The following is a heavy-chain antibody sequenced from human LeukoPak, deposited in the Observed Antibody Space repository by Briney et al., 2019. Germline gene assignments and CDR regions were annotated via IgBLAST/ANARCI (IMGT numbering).Heavy chain of an antibody. CDR1: GGTFSSYA. CDR3: ERSSTTDPRADYYYYMDV. Sequence: ASVKVSCKASGGTFSSYAISWVRQAPGQGLEWMGRIIPIFGTANYAQKFQGRVTITADKSTSTAYMELSSLRSEDTAVYYCERSSTTDPRADYYYYMDVWGKGTTVTVSS. J-gene: IGHJ6*03. D-gene: IGHD2-2*01. CDR2: IIPIFGTA. V-gene: IGHV1-69*06.